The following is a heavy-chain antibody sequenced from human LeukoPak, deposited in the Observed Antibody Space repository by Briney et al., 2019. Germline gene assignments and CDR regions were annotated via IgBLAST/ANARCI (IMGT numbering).Heavy chain of an antibody. V-gene: IGHV3-53*01. CDR2: IYSGGST. Sequence: PGGSLRLSCAASGFTVSSNYMSWVRQAPGKGLEWVSVIYSGGSTYYADSVKGRFTISRDNSKNTLYLQMNSLRAEDTAVYYCARQSSGWFFDYWGQGTLVTVSS. CDR1: GFTVSSNY. D-gene: IGHD6-19*01. J-gene: IGHJ4*02. CDR3: ARQSSGWFFDY.